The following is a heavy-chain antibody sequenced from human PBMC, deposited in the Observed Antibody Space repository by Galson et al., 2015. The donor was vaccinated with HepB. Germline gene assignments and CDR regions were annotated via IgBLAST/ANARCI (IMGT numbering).Heavy chain of an antibody. Sequence: SLRLSCAASGFTFSSYSMNWVRQAPGKGLEWVSSISSSSSYIYYADSVKGRFTISRDNAKNSLYLQMNSLRAEDTAVYYCARGSSDSHPEWIQPWLHPWGQGTLVTVSS. CDR1: GFTFSSYS. J-gene: IGHJ5*02. D-gene: IGHD5-18*01. CDR3: ARGSSDSHPEWIQPWLHP. V-gene: IGHV3-21*01. CDR2: ISSSSSYI.